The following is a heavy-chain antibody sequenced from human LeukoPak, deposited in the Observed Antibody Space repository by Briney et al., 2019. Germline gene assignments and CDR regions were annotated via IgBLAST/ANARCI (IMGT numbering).Heavy chain of an antibody. CDR1: GFTFSSYS. CDR2: ISSSSYI. CDR3: AKRSFNYYDSSGHFDY. J-gene: IGHJ4*02. D-gene: IGHD3-22*01. V-gene: IGHV3-21*04. Sequence: GGSLRLSCAASGFTFSSYSMNWVRQAPGKRLEWVSSISSSSYIYYADSVKGRFTISRDNAKNSLYLQMNSLRAEDTALYYCAKRSFNYYDSSGHFDYWGQGTLVTVSS.